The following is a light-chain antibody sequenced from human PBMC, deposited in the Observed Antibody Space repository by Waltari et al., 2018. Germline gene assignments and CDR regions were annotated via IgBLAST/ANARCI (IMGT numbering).Light chain of an antibody. Sequence: EIVMTQSPATLSVSPGERATLSCRASQSVKSNLAWYQQKPGQAPRLLIYGASTRATGIPARFSGSGSGTEFTLTITNLQSEDSAVYFCQHYNIRPLTFGGGTKVAI. J-gene: IGKJ4*01. CDR2: GAS. V-gene: IGKV3-15*01. CDR1: QSVKSN. CDR3: QHYNIRPLT.